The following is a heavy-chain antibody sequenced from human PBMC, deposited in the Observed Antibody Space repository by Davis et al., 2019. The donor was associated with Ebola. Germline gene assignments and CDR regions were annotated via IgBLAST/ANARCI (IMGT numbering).Heavy chain of an antibody. CDR2: INPSGGST. CDR3: ARANWGDYAFDI. Sequence: ASVKVSCKASGYTFTSYYMHWVRQAPGQGLEWMGIINPSGGSTSYEQKFQGRVTMTRDTSTSTVYMELSSLRSEDTAVYYCARANWGDYAFDIWGQGTMVTVSS. J-gene: IGHJ3*02. D-gene: IGHD7-27*01. V-gene: IGHV1-46*01. CDR1: GYTFTSYY.